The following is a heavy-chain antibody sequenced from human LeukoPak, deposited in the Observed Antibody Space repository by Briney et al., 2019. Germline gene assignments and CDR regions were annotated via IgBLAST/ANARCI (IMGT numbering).Heavy chain of an antibody. CDR2: INSDGSRT. CDR3: AREGPAAINLAFYYMDV. CDR1: GFTFSSSW. Sequence: GGSLRLSCAASGFTFSSSWMHWVRQAPGKGLVWVSRINSDGSRTSYADSVKGRFTISRDNAKNSLYLQMNSLRAEDTAVYYCAREGPAAINLAFYYMDVWGKGTTVTVSS. J-gene: IGHJ6*03. V-gene: IGHV3-74*01. D-gene: IGHD2-2*01.